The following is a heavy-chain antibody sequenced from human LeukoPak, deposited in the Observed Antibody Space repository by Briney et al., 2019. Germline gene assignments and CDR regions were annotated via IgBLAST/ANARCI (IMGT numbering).Heavy chain of an antibody. Sequence: GGSLRLSCAASGFTFSSYAMDWVRQAPGKGLEWVSAISGGGGSTYYADSVKGRFTISRDNSKNTLYLQMNSLRAEDTAVYYCAKRRHGVVSGRYDFDYWGQGTLVTVSS. D-gene: IGHD5/OR15-5a*01. V-gene: IGHV3-23*01. CDR1: GFTFSSYA. CDR2: ISGGGGST. CDR3: AKRRHGVVSGRYDFDY. J-gene: IGHJ4*02.